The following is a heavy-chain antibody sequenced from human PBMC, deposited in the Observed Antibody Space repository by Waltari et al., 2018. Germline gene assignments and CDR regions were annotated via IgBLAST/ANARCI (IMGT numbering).Heavy chain of an antibody. J-gene: IGHJ4*02. D-gene: IGHD1-26*01. CDR3: ARDLGVGAMGAFDQ. Sequence: EVELVESGGGLVQPGGSLRLSCEGSGFTFSDYWVHWVRQGPGKGLEWVARINMDGSTRNYADSVQGRFTISRDNSKNTVYLQMSSLRVEDTADYYCARDLGVGAMGAFDQWGRGTLVTISS. CDR2: INMDGSTR. CDR1: GFTFSDYW. V-gene: IGHV3-74*01.